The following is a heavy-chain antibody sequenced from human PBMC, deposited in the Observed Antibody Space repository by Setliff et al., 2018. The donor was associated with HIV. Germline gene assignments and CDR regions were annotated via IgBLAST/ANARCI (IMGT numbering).Heavy chain of an antibody. J-gene: IGHJ3*02. CDR2: IYHAGNT. CDR3: ARGTTLNVVPDAFDI. D-gene: IGHD4-17*01. CDR1: GHSISSGYY. Sequence: PSETLSLTCTVTGHSISSGYYWAWIRQPPGKGLEWIGYIYHAGNTYYNPSLKSRVTISVDTSKNQISLRLNSLTAADTAVYYCARGTTLNVVPDAFDIWGQGTMVTVSS. V-gene: IGHV4-38-2*02.